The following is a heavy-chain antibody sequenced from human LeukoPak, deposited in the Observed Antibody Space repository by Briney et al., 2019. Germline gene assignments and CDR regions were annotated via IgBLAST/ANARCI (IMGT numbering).Heavy chain of an antibody. J-gene: IGHJ4*02. D-gene: IGHD3-22*01. CDR1: GFTFSSYE. V-gene: IGHV3-48*03. CDR3: ARGKGVVVTPFDY. Sequence: GGSLRLSCAASGFTFSSYEMNWVRQAPGKGLELVSYISSSGSTIYYADSVKGRFTISRDNAKNSLYLQMNSLRAEDTAVYYCARGKGVVVTPFDYWGQGTLVTVSS. CDR2: ISSSGSTI.